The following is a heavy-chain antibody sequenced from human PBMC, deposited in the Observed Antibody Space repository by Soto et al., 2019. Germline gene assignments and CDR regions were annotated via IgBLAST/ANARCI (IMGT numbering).Heavy chain of an antibody. Sequence: EAQLVQSGGGLVQPGGSMRLSCAASGFIFSNYWMHWVRQAPGKGLVWVSSIKPDGSLTPYANSVKGRFTISRDNAQNTVYLQMNRRRAEDTAMYYCARDEGVPMVRGFDKGGQGILVAVSS. CDR2: IKPDGSLT. D-gene: IGHD3-10*01. V-gene: IGHV3-74*03. CDR3: ARDEGVPMVRGFDK. J-gene: IGHJ4*02. CDR1: GFIFSNYW.